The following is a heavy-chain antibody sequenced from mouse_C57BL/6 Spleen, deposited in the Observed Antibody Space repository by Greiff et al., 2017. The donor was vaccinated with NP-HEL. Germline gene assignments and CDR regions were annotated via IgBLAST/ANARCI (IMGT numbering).Heavy chain of an antibody. V-gene: IGHV14-3*01. CDR1: GFNIKNTY. J-gene: IGHJ4*01. Sequence: EVQLQQSVAELVRPGASVKLSCTASGFNIKNTYMHWVKQRPEQGLEWIGRIDPANGNTKYAPKFQSKATITADTSSNTAYLQLSSLTSEDTAIYYCARGGTTIVTRRYYAMDYWGQGTSVTVSS. D-gene: IGHD2-5*01. CDR3: ARGGTTIVTRRYYAMDY. CDR2: IDPANGNT.